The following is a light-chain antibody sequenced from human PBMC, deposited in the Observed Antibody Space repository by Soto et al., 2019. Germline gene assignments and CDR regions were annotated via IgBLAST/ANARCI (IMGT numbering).Light chain of an antibody. CDR2: GAS. Sequence: EIVLTQSPGTLSLSPGERATLSCRASQSVSSSYLAWYQQKPGQAPRLLLYGASSRATGIPDRFSCSGSGTDFTLTISRLEPEDFAVYYCQQYGSSPLGFGGGTKVEIK. CDR3: QQYGSSPLG. J-gene: IGKJ4*01. CDR1: QSVSSSY. V-gene: IGKV3-20*01.